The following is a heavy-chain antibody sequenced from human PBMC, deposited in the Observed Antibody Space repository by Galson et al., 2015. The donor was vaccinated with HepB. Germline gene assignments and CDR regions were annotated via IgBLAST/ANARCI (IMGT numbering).Heavy chain of an antibody. CDR3: ARQKKYSSAWYEAHYNYNMDV. CDR2: AYYVANT. V-gene: IGHV4-39*01. D-gene: IGHD6-19*01. Sequence: ETLSLTCTVSGGSISDSSYYWGWIRQPPGKGLEWIGTAYYVANTYYNPSLRSRVSISVDGPRNQFSLRLTSVTAADTGVYYCARQKKYSSAWYEAHYNYNMDVWGQGTTVTVSS. J-gene: IGHJ6*02. CDR1: GGSISDSSYY.